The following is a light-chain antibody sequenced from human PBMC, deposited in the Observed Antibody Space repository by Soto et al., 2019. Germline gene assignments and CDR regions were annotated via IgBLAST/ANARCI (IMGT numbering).Light chain of an antibody. CDR3: SAYTHSNTVI. CDR1: SSDVAAYNF. Sequence: QSARTQPASVSGSPGQSITISCTGTSSDVAAYNFVSWYQQHPGEVPKLMIYEVIKRPSGISAHFSGYKSGNTASLTISGLQAEDEADYSCSAYTHSNTVIFGGGTKLTVL. CDR2: EVI. J-gene: IGLJ2*01. V-gene: IGLV2-14*03.